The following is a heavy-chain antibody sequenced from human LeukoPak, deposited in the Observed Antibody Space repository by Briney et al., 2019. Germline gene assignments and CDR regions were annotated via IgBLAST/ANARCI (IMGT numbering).Heavy chain of an antibody. Sequence: SETLSLTCTVSGDSINNYYWSWIRQPPGKGLEWIGNINYSGSSNSNPSLKSRATISVDMSRKHFFLDLISVTAADTAVYYCARNSSGCSFDRWGQGTLVTVSS. V-gene: IGHV4-59*08. CDR2: INYSGSS. D-gene: IGHD6-19*01. CDR3: ARNSSGCSFDR. J-gene: IGHJ4*02. CDR1: GDSINNYY.